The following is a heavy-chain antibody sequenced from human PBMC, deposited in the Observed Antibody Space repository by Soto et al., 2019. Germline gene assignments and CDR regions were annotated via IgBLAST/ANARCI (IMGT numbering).Heavy chain of an antibody. J-gene: IGHJ5*02. CDR1: GDSFSNYY. CDR2: IYPTGST. CDR3: ATGRSEVVPGAMDT. Sequence: QVQLQESGPGLVKPSETLSLRCTVSGDSFSNYYCNWVRKSAGKGLEWIVRIYPTGSTTYNPSLKSRLTMSVDTSKNQFSLRLTSMTAADTAVYYCATGRSEVVPGAMDTWGQGTLVTVSS. V-gene: IGHV4-4*07. D-gene: IGHD2-2*01.